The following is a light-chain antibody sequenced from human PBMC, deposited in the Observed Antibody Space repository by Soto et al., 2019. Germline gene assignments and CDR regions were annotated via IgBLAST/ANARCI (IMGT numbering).Light chain of an antibody. V-gene: IGLV2-11*01. CDR2: EVT. CDR3: TSYSSIPPHVL. CDR1: SSDVGGYNY. J-gene: IGLJ2*01. Sequence: QSALTQPRSVSGSPGQSVTISCTGTSSDVGGYNYVSWYQHHPGTAPKLIIFEVTYRFSGVSGRFSASKSANTASLTISGLQPEDEAVYYCTSYSSIPPHVLFGGGTKLTVL.